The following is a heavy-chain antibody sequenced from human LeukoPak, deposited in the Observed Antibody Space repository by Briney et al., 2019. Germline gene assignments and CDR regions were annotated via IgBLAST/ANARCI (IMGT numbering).Heavy chain of an antibody. CDR3: TTEHDYVDYVRWFDP. V-gene: IGHV3-15*01. D-gene: IGHD4-17*01. J-gene: IGHJ5*02. Sequence: GGSLRLSCAASGFTFSNAWMSWVRQAPGKGLVWVGCIKSKTDGGTADYAAPVKGRFTISRDDSKNTLYLQMNSLKAEDTAVYYCTTEHDYVDYVRWFDPWGQGTLVTVSS. CDR1: GFTFSNAW. CDR2: IKSKTDGGTA.